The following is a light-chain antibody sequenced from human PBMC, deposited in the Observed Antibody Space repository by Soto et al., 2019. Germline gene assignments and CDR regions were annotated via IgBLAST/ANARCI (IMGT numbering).Light chain of an antibody. Sequence: EIVLTQSPGTLSLSPGERATLSCRTSQSVNSNFLAWYQQKPGQAPRLLVYGSSTRAAGVPDRFSGSGSGTDFTLTISRLEPEDFAVYYCQQYGRSPLLYTFGQGTKLGFK. V-gene: IGKV3-20*01. CDR1: QSVNSNF. J-gene: IGKJ2*01. CDR3: QQYGRSPLLYT. CDR2: GSS.